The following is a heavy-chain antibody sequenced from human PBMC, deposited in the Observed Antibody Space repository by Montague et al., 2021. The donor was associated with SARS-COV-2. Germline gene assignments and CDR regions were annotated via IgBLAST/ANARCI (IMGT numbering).Heavy chain of an antibody. CDR2: INLSGST. CDR3: TREGYQVLWSDYYYYGMDV. V-gene: IGHV4-34*01. J-gene: IGHJ6*02. CDR1: GGSFSGYY. Sequence: SETLSLTCAVYGGSFSGYYWSWIRQPPGKGLEWIGEINLSGSTNYNPSLKSRVTISVDTSKNQFSLKLSSVTAADTAVYYCTREGYQVLWSDYYYYGMDVWGQGTTVTVSS. D-gene: IGHD2-2*01.